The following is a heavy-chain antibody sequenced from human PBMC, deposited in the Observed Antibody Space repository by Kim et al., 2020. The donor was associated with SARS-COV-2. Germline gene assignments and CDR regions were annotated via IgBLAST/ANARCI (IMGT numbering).Heavy chain of an antibody. D-gene: IGHD3-3*01. V-gene: IGHV3-33*01. CDR2: IWYDGSNK. J-gene: IGHJ6*02. CDR1: GFTFSSYG. Sequence: GGSLRLSCAASGFTFSSYGMHWVRQAPGKGLEWVAVIWYDGSNKYYADSVKGRFTISRDNSKNTLYLQMNSLRAEDTAVYYCARGWFLEWSNYGMDVWGQGTTVTVSS. CDR3: ARGWFLEWSNYGMDV.